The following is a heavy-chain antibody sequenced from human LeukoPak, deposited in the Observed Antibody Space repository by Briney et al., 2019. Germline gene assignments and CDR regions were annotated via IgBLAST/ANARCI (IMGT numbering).Heavy chain of an antibody. CDR1: GFTLSNYW. D-gene: IGHD4-17*01. CDR3: TSQFSTAGGY. CDR2: INSDGSST. V-gene: IGHV3-74*01. Sequence: GGSLRLSCAASGFTLSNYWMHWVRQAPGKGLVWVSRINSDGSSTSYADSVKGRFTISRDNAKNTLYLQMNCLSADDTAVYYCTSQFSTAGGYWGQGTLVTVSS. J-gene: IGHJ4*02.